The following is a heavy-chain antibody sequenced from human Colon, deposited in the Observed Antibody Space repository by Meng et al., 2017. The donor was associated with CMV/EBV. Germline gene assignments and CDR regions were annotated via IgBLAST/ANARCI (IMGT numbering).Heavy chain of an antibody. CDR2: IYYSGST. V-gene: IGHV4-30-4*08. CDR3: ARGRFLEWLMGGLSDYFDY. J-gene: IGHJ4*02. D-gene: IGHD3-3*01. Sequence: LRLSCTVSGGSISSGDYYWSWIRQPPGKGLEWIGYIYYSGSTYYNPSLKSRVTISVDTSKNQFSLKLSSVTAADTAVYYCARGRFLEWLMGGLSDYFDYWGQGTLVTVSS. CDR1: GGSISSGDYY.